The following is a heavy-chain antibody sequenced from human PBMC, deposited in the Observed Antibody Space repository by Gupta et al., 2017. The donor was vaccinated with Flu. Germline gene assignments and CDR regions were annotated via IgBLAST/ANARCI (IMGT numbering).Heavy chain of an antibody. CDR2: IKQDGSEK. CDR3: ARDQRIVVVPAAGMDV. D-gene: IGHD2-2*01. V-gene: IGHV3-7*01. J-gene: IGHJ6*04. Sequence: WVRQAPGKGLEWVANIKQDGSEKYYVDSVKGRFSISRDNAKNSLYLQMNSLRAEDTAVYYCARDQRIVVVPAAGMDVWGKGTTVTVSS.